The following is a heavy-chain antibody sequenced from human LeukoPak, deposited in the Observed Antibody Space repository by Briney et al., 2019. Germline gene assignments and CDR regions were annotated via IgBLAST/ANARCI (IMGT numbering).Heavy chain of an antibody. V-gene: IGHV3-64*01. J-gene: IGHJ6*02. Sequence: GGSLRLSCAASGFTFSSYAMHWVRQAPGMGLEYVSAISSNGGSTYYANSVKGRFTISRDNSKNTLYLQMGSLRAEDMAVYYCARVDSGSFYYYGMDVWGQGTTVTVSS. CDR3: ARVDSGSFYYYGMDV. CDR1: GFTFSSYA. CDR2: ISSNGGST. D-gene: IGHD1-26*01.